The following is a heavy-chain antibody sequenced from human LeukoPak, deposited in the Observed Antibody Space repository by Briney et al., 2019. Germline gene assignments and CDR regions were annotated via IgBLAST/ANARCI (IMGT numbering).Heavy chain of an antibody. V-gene: IGHV1-2*02. J-gene: IGHJ4*02. Sequence: ASVKLSCKASVYSFTVYYKNWVRQAPAQALEWMGCICTNSRGTNYAQKFHSRFAMTSETYINTGYMELSSLKSDDTAVYYCVRNSAARRTSEFDYWGEGGLVTVSS. CDR2: ICTNSRGT. D-gene: IGHD6-6*01. CDR1: VYSFTVYY. CDR3: VRNSAARRTSEFDY.